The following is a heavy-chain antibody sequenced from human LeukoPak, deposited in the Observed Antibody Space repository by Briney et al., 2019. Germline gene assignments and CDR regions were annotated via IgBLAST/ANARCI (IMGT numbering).Heavy chain of an antibody. Sequence: GGSLRLSCAASGFTFSQYGMHWVRQAPGKGLEWVAVIWHDGSKKDYADSVKGRFTISRDNSKNTLYLQMNSLRAEDTAVYYCAKEKSQGLGAYDMWGQGTMVTVSS. CDR1: GFTFSQYG. V-gene: IGHV3-33*06. CDR3: AKEKSQGLGAYDM. J-gene: IGHJ3*02. CDR2: IWHDGSKK. D-gene: IGHD3/OR15-3a*01.